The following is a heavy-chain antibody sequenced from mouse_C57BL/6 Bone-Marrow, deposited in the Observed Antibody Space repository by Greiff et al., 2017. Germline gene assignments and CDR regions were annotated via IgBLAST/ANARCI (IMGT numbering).Heavy chain of an antibody. CDR1: GFNIKDYY. V-gene: IGHV14-1*01. D-gene: IGHD1-1*01. J-gene: IGHJ3*01. CDR2: IDPEDGDT. CDR3: TTHYGSSYPWFAY. Sequence: DVQLQESGAELVRPGASVKLSCTASGFNIKDYYMHWVKPRPEQGLEWIGRIDPEDGDTEYAPKFQGKATMTADTSSNTAYLQLSSLTSEDTAVYYCTTHYGSSYPWFAYWGQGTLVTVSA.